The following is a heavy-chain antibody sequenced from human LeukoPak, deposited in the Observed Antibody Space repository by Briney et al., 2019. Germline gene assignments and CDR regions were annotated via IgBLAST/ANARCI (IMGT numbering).Heavy chain of an antibody. Sequence: PGGSLRLSCAASGFTFSSYGMSWVRQAPGKGLEWVSAISGSGGSTYYADSVKGRFTISRDNAKNTLYLQMNSLRAEDTAVYYCARVPITLAGTKDAKYFQHWGQGTLVTVSS. V-gene: IGHV3-23*01. D-gene: IGHD6-19*01. CDR1: GFTFSSYG. J-gene: IGHJ1*01. CDR2: ISGSGGST. CDR3: ARVPITLAGTKDAKYFQH.